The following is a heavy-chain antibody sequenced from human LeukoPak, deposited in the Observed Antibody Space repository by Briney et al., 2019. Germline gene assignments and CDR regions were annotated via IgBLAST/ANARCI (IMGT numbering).Heavy chain of an antibody. CDR3: ARVWGGGKSGRNYLPDY. D-gene: IGHD1-26*01. CDR1: GYTFTGYY. V-gene: IGHV1-2*02. J-gene: IGHJ4*02. Sequence: ASVKVSCKASGYTFTGYYMHWVRQAPGQGLEWMGWINPNSGGTNYAQKFQGRVTMTRDTSISTAYMDLSRLRSDDTAVYYCARVWGGGKSGRNYLPDYWGQGTLVTVSS. CDR2: INPNSGGT.